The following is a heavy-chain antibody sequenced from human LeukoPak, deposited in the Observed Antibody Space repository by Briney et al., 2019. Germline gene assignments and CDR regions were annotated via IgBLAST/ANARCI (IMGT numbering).Heavy chain of an antibody. CDR2: IYGGGNT. V-gene: IGHV3-66*02. Sequence: GGSLRLSCAASGFIVSTKYMGWVRQSPGKGLEWVSAIYGGGNTYYAHSVKGRFTISRDNSKNTLYLQMNSLRPEDTAVFYCAFQFGVATGLDYWGQGSLVTVSS. D-gene: IGHD3-3*01. CDR1: GFIVSTKY. CDR3: AFQFGVATGLDY. J-gene: IGHJ4*02.